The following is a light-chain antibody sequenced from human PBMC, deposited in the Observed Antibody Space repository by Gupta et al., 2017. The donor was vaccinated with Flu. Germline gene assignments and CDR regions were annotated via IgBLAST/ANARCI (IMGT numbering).Light chain of an antibody. Sequence: DIQMTQSPSSLSAFVGDRVTITCRASENIDTYLYWFQQKPGKAPKLLAHAASSLQSGVPSRFTGGGSGTRFTLTIDSLQPEDFATYFCQQSYTTPWTFGQGTKVEIK. CDR1: ENIDTY. J-gene: IGKJ1*01. V-gene: IGKV1-39*01. CDR3: QQSYTTPWT. CDR2: AAS.